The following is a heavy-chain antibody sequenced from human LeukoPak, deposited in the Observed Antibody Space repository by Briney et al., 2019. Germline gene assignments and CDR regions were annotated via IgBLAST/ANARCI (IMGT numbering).Heavy chain of an antibody. CDR1: GYTFTSNA. CDR3: ARGAAEGLDH. J-gene: IGHJ4*02. V-gene: IGHV1-3*04. D-gene: IGHD6-13*01. Sequence: ASVKDSCKASGYTFTSNAMHWVRQAPGQRPEWMGWINTGNGNTKYSQKFQGRVTITRDTSANTAYMEVSSLRSEDTAVYYCARGAAEGLDHWGQGTLVTVSS. CDR2: INTGNGNT.